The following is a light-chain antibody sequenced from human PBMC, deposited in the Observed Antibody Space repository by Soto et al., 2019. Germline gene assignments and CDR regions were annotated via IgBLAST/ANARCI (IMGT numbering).Light chain of an antibody. V-gene: IGKV1-39*01. CDR2: AAS. Sequence: DIQTTQSPSSLSASVGDRVTITCRTSDNIAKYLNWYQQKPGQVPKLLIVAASRLQSGVPTRFSGSGSWTEFTLTINNPHPEDFATYYCQESYSAPPWTFGQGTKVDIK. CDR3: QESYSAPPWT. J-gene: IGKJ1*01. CDR1: DNIAKY.